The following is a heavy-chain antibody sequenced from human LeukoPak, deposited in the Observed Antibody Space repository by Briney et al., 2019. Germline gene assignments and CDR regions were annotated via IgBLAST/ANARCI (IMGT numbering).Heavy chain of an antibody. V-gene: IGHV3-23*01. CDR2: ISGCGGST. D-gene: IGHD3-3*01. CDR1: GFTFSSYA. Sequence: GGSLTLSCAVSGFTFSSYAMSWVRQAPGKGLEWVSSISGCGGSTYYADSVKGRFTISKDNSKKTLDLQMNSLRAEDTAVSYCATIWSPTDYWGQGTLVTVPS. CDR3: ATIWSPTDY. J-gene: IGHJ4*02.